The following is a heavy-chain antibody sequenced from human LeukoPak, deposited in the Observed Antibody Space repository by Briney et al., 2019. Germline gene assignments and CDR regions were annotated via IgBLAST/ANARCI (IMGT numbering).Heavy chain of an antibody. J-gene: IGHJ4*02. Sequence: GASVKVSCKASGYTFTSYAMHWVRQAPGQRLEWMGWTNAGNGDTKYSQKFQGRVTITRDTSASTAYMELSSLRSEDTAVYYCARVRPGTTFGYWGQGTLVTVSS. CDR2: TNAGNGDT. CDR1: GYTFTSYA. CDR3: ARVRPGTTFGY. D-gene: IGHD1-1*01. V-gene: IGHV1-3*01.